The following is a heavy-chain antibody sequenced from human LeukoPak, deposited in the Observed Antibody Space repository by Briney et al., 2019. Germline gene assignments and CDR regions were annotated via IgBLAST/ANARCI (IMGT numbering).Heavy chain of an antibody. J-gene: IGHJ5*02. V-gene: IGHV1-69*13. CDR2: IIPIFGTA. D-gene: IGHD6-13*01. CDR3: AREDYSSSWYVGTPNWFDP. CDR1: GGTFSSYA. Sequence: ASVKVSCTASGGTFSSYAISWVRQAPGQGLEWMGGIIPIFGTANYAQKFQGRVTITADESTSTAYMELSSLRSEDTAVYYCAREDYSSSWYVGTPNWFDPWGQGTLVTVSS.